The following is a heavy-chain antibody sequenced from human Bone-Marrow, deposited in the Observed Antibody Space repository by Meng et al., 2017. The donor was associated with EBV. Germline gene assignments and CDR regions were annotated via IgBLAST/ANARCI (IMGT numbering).Heavy chain of an antibody. D-gene: IGHD2-15*01. J-gene: IGHJ5*02. V-gene: IGHV1-69*06. CDR2: IIPIFGTA. CDR1: GGTFSSYA. Sequence: QVQLVQSGAEVTKPXSSVKVXCKASGGTFSSYAISWVRQAPGQGLEWMGGIIPIFGTANYAQKFQGRVTITADKSTSTAYMELSSLRSEDTAVYYCASTKVVVGENWFDLWGQGNLVTVSS. CDR3: ASTKVVVGENWFDL.